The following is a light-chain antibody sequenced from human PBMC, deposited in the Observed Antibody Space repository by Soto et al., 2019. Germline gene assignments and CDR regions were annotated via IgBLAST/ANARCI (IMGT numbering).Light chain of an antibody. CDR3: QQYNSAPPT. CDR1: QGINNY. J-gene: IGKJ1*01. CDR2: AVS. V-gene: IGKV1-27*01. Sequence: DIQMTQSPSSLSASVGDRVTITCRASQGINNYLDWYQQKPGKVPKVLIYAVSTLQSGVPSRFSGSGSGTDFTLTLSSLQPEDVATYDCQQYNSAPPTFGQGNKVEIK.